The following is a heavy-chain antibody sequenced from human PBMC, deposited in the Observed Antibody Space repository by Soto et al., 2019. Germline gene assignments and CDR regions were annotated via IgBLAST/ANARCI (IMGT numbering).Heavy chain of an antibody. CDR2: IYYSGNT. CDR1: GDSISSSNYF. V-gene: IGHV4-39*01. D-gene: IGHD4-17*01. J-gene: IGHJ4*02. Sequence: QLQLQESGPGLVRPSETLSLTCTFSGDSISSSNYFWGWIRQPPGKGLEWIGTIYYSGNTYYSPSLRSRVTISVDTSKNQFSLKLSSVTAADTAVYYCARHKIGSYGDYFDYWGQGTLVTVSS. CDR3: ARHKIGSYGDYFDY.